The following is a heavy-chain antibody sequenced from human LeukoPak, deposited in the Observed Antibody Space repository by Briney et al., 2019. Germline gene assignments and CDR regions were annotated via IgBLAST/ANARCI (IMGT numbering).Heavy chain of an antibody. J-gene: IGHJ5*02. CDR1: GYTFTGYY. V-gene: IGHV1-8*02. Sequence: GASVKVSCKASGYTFTGYYMHWVRQATGQGLEWMGWMNPNSGNTGYAQKFQGRVTMTRNTSISTAYMELSSLRSEDTAVYYCARKQQWLVRFDPWGQGTLVTVSS. CDR3: ARKQQWLVRFDP. CDR2: MNPNSGNT. D-gene: IGHD6-19*01.